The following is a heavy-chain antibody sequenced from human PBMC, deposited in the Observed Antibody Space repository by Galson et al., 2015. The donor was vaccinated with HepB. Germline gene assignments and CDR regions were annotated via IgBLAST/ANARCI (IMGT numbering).Heavy chain of an antibody. Sequence: SVKVSCKASGGTFSSYAISWVRQAPGQGLEWMGGIIPIFGTANYAQKFQGRVTITADESTSTAYMELSSLRSEDTAVYYCARYDFWSGSLPGPSYYYGMDVWGQGTTVTVSS. CDR1: GGTFSSYA. V-gene: IGHV1-69*13. D-gene: IGHD3-3*01. J-gene: IGHJ6*02. CDR3: ARYDFWSGSLPGPSYYYGMDV. CDR2: IIPIFGTA.